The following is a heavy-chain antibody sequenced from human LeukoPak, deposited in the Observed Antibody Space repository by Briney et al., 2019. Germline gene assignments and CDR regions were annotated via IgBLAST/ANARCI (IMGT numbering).Heavy chain of an antibody. CDR1: GYSISSGYY. CDR2: IYHSGST. V-gene: IGHV4-38-2*02. CDR3: ARGGWGEAVDY. D-gene: IGHD3-16*01. J-gene: IGHJ4*02. Sequence: SETLSLTCTVSGYSISSGYYWGWIRQPPGKGLEWIGSIYHSGSTYYNPSLKSRVTISVDTSKNQFSLKLSSVTAADTAVYYCARGGWGEAVDYWGQGTLVTVSS.